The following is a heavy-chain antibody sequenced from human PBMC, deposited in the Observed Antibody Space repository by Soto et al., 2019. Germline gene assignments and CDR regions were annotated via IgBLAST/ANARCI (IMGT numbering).Heavy chain of an antibody. J-gene: IGHJ4*02. CDR1: GGSISSGGYY. CDR3: VSLTGAYSSTWYIFDY. D-gene: IGHD6-13*01. CDR2: IYDSGST. V-gene: IGHV4-31*03. Sequence: SETLSLSCTVSGGSISSGGYYWTWIRQHPGKGLEWIGYIYDSGSTYYNPSLKSRVTISLDTSKNQFSLKLSSVTAADTAVYYCVSLTGAYSSTWYIFDYWGQGTLVTVSS.